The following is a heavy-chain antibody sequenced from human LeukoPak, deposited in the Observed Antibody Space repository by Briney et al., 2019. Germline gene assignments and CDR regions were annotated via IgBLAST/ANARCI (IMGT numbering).Heavy chain of an antibody. CDR3: AKDLIVGAPGHFDC. Sequence: PGGSLRLSCAASGFTFNSYAMSWVRLAPGKGLEWVSAISGSGGSTDYADSVKGRFAISRDNSKNTVYLQMNSLRAEDTAIYYCAKDLIVGAPGHFDCWGQGTLVTVSS. V-gene: IGHV3-23*01. J-gene: IGHJ4*02. D-gene: IGHD1-26*01. CDR1: GFTFNSYA. CDR2: ISGSGGST.